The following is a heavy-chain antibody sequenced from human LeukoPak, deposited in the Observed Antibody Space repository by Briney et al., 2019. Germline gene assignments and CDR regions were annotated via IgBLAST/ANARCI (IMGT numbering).Heavy chain of an antibody. J-gene: IGHJ5*02. D-gene: IGHD2-2*01. V-gene: IGHV1-69*06. Sequence: VASVKVSCKASGGTFSSYAISWVRQAPGQGLEWMGGIIPIFGTANYAQKFQGRVTITADKSTSTAYMELSSRRSEDTAVYYCARVWCSSTSCYARARGWFDPWGQGTLVTVSS. CDR3: ARVWCSSTSCYARARGWFDP. CDR2: IIPIFGTA. CDR1: GGTFSSYA.